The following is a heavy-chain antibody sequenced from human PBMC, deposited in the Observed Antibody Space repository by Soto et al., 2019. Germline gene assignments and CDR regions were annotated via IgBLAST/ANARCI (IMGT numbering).Heavy chain of an antibody. Sequence: GGSLRLSCTASGFTFSSYRMNWVRQAPGKGLGWVSAISGSGSSIYYADSVKGRFTISRDNSKNTLYLQMNSLRAEDTAVYYCAKGFGAPYDYIWGSYRHPFDYWGQGTLVTVSS. J-gene: IGHJ4*02. V-gene: IGHV3-23*01. CDR2: ISGSGSSI. CDR1: GFTFSSYR. CDR3: AKGFGAPYDYIWGSYRHPFDY. D-gene: IGHD3-16*02.